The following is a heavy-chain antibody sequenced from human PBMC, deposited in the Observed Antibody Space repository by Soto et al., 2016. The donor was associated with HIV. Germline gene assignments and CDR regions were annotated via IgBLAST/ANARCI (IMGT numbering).Heavy chain of an antibody. CDR3: TTATTSSAYDHSDYYSGFDH. J-gene: IGHJ4*02. D-gene: IGHD3-22*01. CDR2: IKSKTYGGTT. V-gene: IGHV3-15*01. Sequence: EVQLVESGGGLVKPGGSLRLSCATSGFTFTNAWMSRIRQAPGKGLEWVGRIKSKTYGGTTDYAAPVKGRFTISRDDSKNMLFLQMSSLKIEDTGVFYCTTATTSSAYDHSDYYSGFDHWGQGTLVTVSS. CDR1: GFTFTNAW.